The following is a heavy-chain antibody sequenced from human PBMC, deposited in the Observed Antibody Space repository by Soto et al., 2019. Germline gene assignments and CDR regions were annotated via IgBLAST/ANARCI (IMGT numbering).Heavy chain of an antibody. CDR3: AKGHSDSFGNYDYFGMDV. CDR1: GFMFDNYG. CDR2: ITGAGDST. Sequence: GGSLRLSCAASGFMFDNYGMSWVRQAPGKGLEWTGAITGAGDSTYNADSVKGRFTTSRDNSKKTVYLQVDSLRVEDTAVYYCAKGHSDSFGNYDYFGMDVWGQGTTVTVSS. J-gene: IGHJ6*02. D-gene: IGHD4-4*01. V-gene: IGHV3-23*01.